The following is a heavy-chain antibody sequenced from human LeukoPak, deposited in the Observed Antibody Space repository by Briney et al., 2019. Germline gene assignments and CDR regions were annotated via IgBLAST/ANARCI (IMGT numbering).Heavy chain of an antibody. CDR1: GFTFSSYS. CDR3: ARANPSYYDILTGTNLPAFDI. J-gene: IGHJ3*02. D-gene: IGHD3-9*01. Sequence: GGSLRLSCAASGFTFSSYSMNWVRQAPGKGLEWVSSISSSSSCIYYADSVKGRFTISRDNAKNSLYLQMNSLRAEDTAVYYCARANPSYYDILTGTNLPAFDIWGQGTMVTVSS. CDR2: ISSSSSCI. V-gene: IGHV3-21*01.